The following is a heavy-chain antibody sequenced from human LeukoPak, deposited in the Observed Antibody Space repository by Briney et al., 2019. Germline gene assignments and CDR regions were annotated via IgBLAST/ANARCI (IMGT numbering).Heavy chain of an antibody. V-gene: IGHV3-21*01. CDR1: GFTFSDYN. Sequence: GGSLRLSCAASGFTFSDYNMNWVRQAPGKGLEWVSSISGSSNVMYYADSVKGRLTISTDDAKNSLYLQMNSLRAEDTALYYCARLSYGAFDYWGQGTLVTVSS. J-gene: IGHJ4*02. D-gene: IGHD4/OR15-4a*01. CDR3: ARLSYGAFDY. CDR2: ISGSSNVM.